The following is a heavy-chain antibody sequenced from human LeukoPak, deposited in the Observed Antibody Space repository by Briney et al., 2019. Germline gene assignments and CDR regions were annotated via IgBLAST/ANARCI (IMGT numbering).Heavy chain of an antibody. Sequence: GASVKVSCTASGYTFTSYYMHWVRQAPGQGLEWMGGIIPIFGTANYAQKFQGRVTITADESTSTAYMELSSLRSEDTAVYYCARDRGSYYLDYWGQGTLVTVSS. V-gene: IGHV1-69*13. CDR1: GYTFTSYY. D-gene: IGHD1-26*01. J-gene: IGHJ4*02. CDR3: ARDRGSYYLDY. CDR2: IIPIFGTA.